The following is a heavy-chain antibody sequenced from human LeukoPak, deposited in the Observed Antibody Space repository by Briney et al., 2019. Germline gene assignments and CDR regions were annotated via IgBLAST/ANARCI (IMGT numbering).Heavy chain of an antibody. J-gene: IGHJ3*02. V-gene: IGHV3-21*01. Sequence: KSGGSLRLSCAASGFTFSSYAMNWVRQAPGKGLEWVSSISSGTSYIYYADSVKGRFTISRDNAKNSLYLQMNSLRAEDTAVYYCARDPTSSWETAFDIWGQGTMVTVSS. CDR3: ARDPTSSWETAFDI. D-gene: IGHD1-26*01. CDR2: ISSGTSYI. CDR1: GFTFSSYA.